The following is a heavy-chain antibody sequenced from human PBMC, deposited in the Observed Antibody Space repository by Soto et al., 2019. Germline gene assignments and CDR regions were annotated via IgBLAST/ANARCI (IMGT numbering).Heavy chain of an antibody. Sequence: SETLSLTCTVSGGSISPFYWSWVRQPPGKGLEWIGYLYYSDNTNYNPSLKSRVTISVDASKNQVSLRLTSVTAADTAVYYCARVGGVEARTFDYWGQGTVATVS. D-gene: IGHD3-16*01. CDR3: ARVGGVEARTFDY. J-gene: IGHJ4*02. V-gene: IGHV4-59*01. CDR1: GGSISPFY. CDR2: LYYSDNT.